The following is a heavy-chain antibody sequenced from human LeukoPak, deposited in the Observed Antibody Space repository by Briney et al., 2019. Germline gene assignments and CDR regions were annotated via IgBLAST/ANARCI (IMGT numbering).Heavy chain of an antibody. V-gene: IGHV3-74*01. CDR3: ARGGTRAQTYYYGMGV. J-gene: IGHJ6*02. CDR1: GFTFSSYW. Sequence: GGSLRLSCAASGFTFSSYWMHWVRQAPGKGLVWVSRINSDGSSTSYADSVKGRFTISRDNAKNTLYLQMNSLRAEDTAVYYCARGGTRAQTYYYGMGVWGQGTTVTVSS. D-gene: IGHD1-7*01. CDR2: INSDGSST.